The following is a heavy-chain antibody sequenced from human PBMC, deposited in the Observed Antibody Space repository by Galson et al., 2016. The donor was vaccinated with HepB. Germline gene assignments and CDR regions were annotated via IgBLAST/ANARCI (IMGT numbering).Heavy chain of an antibody. Sequence: QSGAAVKKPGESLKISCTGSGYTFTSYWIGWVRQMPGKGLVWMASISPGDSDTRYSPSFQGQVTISADKSSSPAYLQWSSLKASDHAMYYCARLGYCSGGGCYSSYHFYGMDVWGQGTTVTVSS. CDR3: ARLGYCSGGGCYSSYHFYGMDV. CDR1: GYTFTSYW. D-gene: IGHD2-15*01. CDR2: ISPGDSDT. V-gene: IGHV5-51*01. J-gene: IGHJ6*02.